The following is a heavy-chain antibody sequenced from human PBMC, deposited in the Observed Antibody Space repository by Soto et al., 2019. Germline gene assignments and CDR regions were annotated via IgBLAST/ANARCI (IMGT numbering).Heavy chain of an antibody. CDR3: AKDRSSTSCYAFDY. CDR2: IGGSSGST. V-gene: IGHV3-23*01. CDR1: GFTFSSYA. Sequence: GGSLRLSCAAFGFTFSSYAMSWVRQAPGKGLEWVSAIGGSSGSTDYADSVKGRFTISRDNSKNTLFLQMNSLRAEDTALYYCAKDRSSTSCYAFDYWGQGTLVTVSS. J-gene: IGHJ4*02. D-gene: IGHD2-2*01.